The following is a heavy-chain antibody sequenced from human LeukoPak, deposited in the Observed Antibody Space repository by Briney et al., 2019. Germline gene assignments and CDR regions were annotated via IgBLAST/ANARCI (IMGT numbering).Heavy chain of an antibody. J-gene: IGHJ2*01. CDR3: ARGTGTSVTTSYWYFDL. CDR1: GGSISSYY. CDR2: IYYSGST. V-gene: IGHV4-59*08. D-gene: IGHD4-17*01. Sequence: SETLSLTCTVSGGSISSYYWSWIRQPPGKGLEWIGYIYYSGSTNYNPSLKSRVTISVDTSKNQFSLKLSSVTAADTAVYYCARGTGTSVTTSYWYFDLWGRGTLVPVSS.